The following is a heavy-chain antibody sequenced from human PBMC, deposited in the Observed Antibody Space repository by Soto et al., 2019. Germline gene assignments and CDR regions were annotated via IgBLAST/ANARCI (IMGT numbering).Heavy chain of an antibody. CDR2: INPNSGGT. V-gene: IGHV1-2*02. CDR3: VKDPNIVVVPAATGGMHV. D-gene: IGHD2-2*01. Sequence: VQHETRQGLEWMGWINPNSGGTNYAQKFQGRATMTRVTSISTAYMELSSLRSDDTALYYCVKDPNIVVVPAATGGMHVWCQGTTVTVS. J-gene: IGHJ6*02.